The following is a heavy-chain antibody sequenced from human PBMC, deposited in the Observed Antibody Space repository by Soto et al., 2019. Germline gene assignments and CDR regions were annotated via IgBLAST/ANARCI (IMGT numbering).Heavy chain of an antibody. CDR1: GFALSRYW. CDR2: INSGGNIT. D-gene: IGHD2-21*01. V-gene: IGHV3-74*01. J-gene: IGHJ6*02. Sequence: PGGSLRLSCTASGFALSRYWMYWVRQVPGKGLVWVSHINSGGNITPYADSVRGRFTISRDNAKNTLYLDMHSLTTDDTAVYFCDRSLSSPYFYYGLDVWGHGTTVTVYS. CDR3: DRSLSSPYFYYGLDV.